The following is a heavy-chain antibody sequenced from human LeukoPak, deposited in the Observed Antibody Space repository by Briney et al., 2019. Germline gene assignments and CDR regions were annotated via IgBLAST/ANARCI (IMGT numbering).Heavy chain of an antibody. Sequence: SETLSLTCSVSGGSMSDSITWGWVRQPPGKGLEWLANIHDDGRTAPNPSLRSRLTISQDRSKDQFSLKVSSVTAADTAFYYCAKVLTAAGLDLWGQGILVTVSS. CDR3: AKVLTAAGLDL. D-gene: IGHD6-25*01. J-gene: IGHJ5*02. CDR2: IHDDGRT. CDR1: GGSMSDSIT. V-gene: IGHV4/OR15-8*01.